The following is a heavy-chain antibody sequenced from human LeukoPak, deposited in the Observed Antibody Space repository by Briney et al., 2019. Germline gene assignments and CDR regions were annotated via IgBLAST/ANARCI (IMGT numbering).Heavy chain of an antibody. D-gene: IGHD4-23*01. CDR1: GYTFTSYG. CDR3: ARERADGGNSDYYYDYYMDV. CDR2: ISAYNGNT. J-gene: IGHJ6*03. Sequence: ASVKVSCKASGYTFTSYGISWVRQAPGQGLEGMGWISAYNGNTNYAQKLQGRVTMTTDTSTRSAYMDLRSLRSDDTAVYYCARERADGGNSDYYYDYYMDVWGKGTTVTVSS. V-gene: IGHV1-18*01.